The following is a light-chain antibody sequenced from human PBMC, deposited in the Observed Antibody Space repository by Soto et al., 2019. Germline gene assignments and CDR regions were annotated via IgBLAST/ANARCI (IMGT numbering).Light chain of an antibody. CDR3: QQYNNWPTWT. Sequence: EIVMTQSPVTLSVSPGERATLSCRVSQSVSSNLAWYQQKPGQAPRLLIYGASTRATGIPARFSGSGSGTEFTLTISSLQSEDFAVYYCQQYNNWPTWTFGQGTKVEI. CDR1: QSVSSN. V-gene: IGKV3-15*01. J-gene: IGKJ1*01. CDR2: GAS.